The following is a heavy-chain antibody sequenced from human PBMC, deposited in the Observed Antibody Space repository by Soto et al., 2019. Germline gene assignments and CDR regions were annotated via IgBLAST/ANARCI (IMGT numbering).Heavy chain of an antibody. V-gene: IGHV1-69*12. Sequence: QVQLVQSGAEVKEPGSSVNVSCKTSGGTFGNTAVTWVRQAPGQGLEWIGGIVPMFGTANYAQKFRGRVTSTADESTSPAYMELSSLRSDATAVYYCARDGDPGYSFWSGPLGGGRFDPWGQGTRVTVSS. CDR3: ARDGDPGYSFWSGPLGGGRFDP. CDR2: IVPMFGTA. D-gene: IGHD3-3*01. J-gene: IGHJ5*02. CDR1: GGTFGNTA.